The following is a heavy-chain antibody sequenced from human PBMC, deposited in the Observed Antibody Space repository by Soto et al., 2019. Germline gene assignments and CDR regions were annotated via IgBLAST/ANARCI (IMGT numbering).Heavy chain of an antibody. CDR3: ASARGEWELSPTFDY. J-gene: IGHJ4*02. Sequence: QVQLVQSGAEVKKPGASVKVSCKASGYTFTSYGISWVRQAPGQGLEWMGWISAYNGNTNYAQKLQGRVTMTTDTSTSTAYREQRSLRSAETAVYYCASARGEWELSPTFDYWGQGTLVTVCS. CDR1: GYTFTSYG. CDR2: ISAYNGNT. D-gene: IGHD1-26*01. V-gene: IGHV1-18*01.